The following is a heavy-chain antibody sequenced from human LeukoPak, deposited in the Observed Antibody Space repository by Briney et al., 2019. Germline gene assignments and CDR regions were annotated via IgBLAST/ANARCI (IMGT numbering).Heavy chain of an antibody. CDR3: ARDLYYYGSGSYYDVFDV. CDR2: ISAYKGNT. D-gene: IGHD3-10*01. Sequence: ASVKVSCKASGYTFSTYGISWVRQAPGQGLEWMGWISAYKGNTYYAQKLQGRVAMTTDTSTSTAYMELRSLRSDDTAIYYCARDLYYYGSGSYYDVFDVWGQGTMVTVSS. J-gene: IGHJ3*01. V-gene: IGHV1-18*01. CDR1: GYTFSTYG.